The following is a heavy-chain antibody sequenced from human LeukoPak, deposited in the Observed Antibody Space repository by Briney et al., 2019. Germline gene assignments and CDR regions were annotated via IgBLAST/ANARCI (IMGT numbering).Heavy chain of an antibody. V-gene: IGHV1-2*02. CDR3: ARVPITMVRGVTPDY. Sequence: ASVKVSCKASGYTFTGYYMHWVRRAPGQGLEWMGWINPNSGGTNYAQKFQGRVTMTRDTSISTAYMELSRLRSDDTAVYYCARVPITMVRGVTPDYWGQGTLVTVSS. CDR1: GYTFTGYY. CDR2: INPNSGGT. J-gene: IGHJ4*02. D-gene: IGHD3-10*01.